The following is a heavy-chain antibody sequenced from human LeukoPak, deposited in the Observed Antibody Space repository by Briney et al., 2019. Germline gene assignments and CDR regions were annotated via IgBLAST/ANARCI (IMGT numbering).Heavy chain of an antibody. D-gene: IGHD5-18*01. J-gene: IGHJ4*02. V-gene: IGHV3-49*04. CDR1: GFTFGDYA. CDR2: IRSKAYGGTT. Sequence: GGSLRLSCTASGFTFGDYAMSWVRQAPGKGLEWVGFIRSKAYGGTTEYAASVKGRFTISRDDSKSIAYLQMNSLKTEDTAVYYRTTWIQLWFTFDYWGQGTLVTVSS. CDR3: TTWIQLWFTFDY.